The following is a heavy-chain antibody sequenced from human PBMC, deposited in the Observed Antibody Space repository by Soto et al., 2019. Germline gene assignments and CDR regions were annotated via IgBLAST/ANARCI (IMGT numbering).Heavy chain of an antibody. J-gene: IGHJ4*02. CDR1: GFSLSTSGMC. CDR3: ARIRKWFGVVDY. CDR2: IDWDDDK. Sequence: GSGPTLVNPTQTLTLTCSFSGFSLSTSGMCVSWIRQPPGKALEWLALIDWDDDKYYSTSLKTRLTISKDTSKNQVVLTMTNMDPVDTATYYCARIRKWFGVVDYWGQGTLVTVSS. V-gene: IGHV2-70*01. D-gene: IGHD3-10*01.